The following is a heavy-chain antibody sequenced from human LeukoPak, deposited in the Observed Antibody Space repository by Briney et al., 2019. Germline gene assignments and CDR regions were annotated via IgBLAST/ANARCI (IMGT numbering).Heavy chain of an antibody. CDR1: GFTFSSYS. CDR2: ISSSSTSI. CDR3: AKDMSAGYYYGMDV. Sequence: GGSLRLSCAASGFTFSSYSMNWVRQAPGKGLEWVSYISSSSTSIHYADSVKGRFTISRDNAKNSLYLQMNSLRAEDTALYYCAKDMSAGYYYGMDVWGQGTTVTVSS. J-gene: IGHJ6*02. V-gene: IGHV3-48*04. D-gene: IGHD6-19*01.